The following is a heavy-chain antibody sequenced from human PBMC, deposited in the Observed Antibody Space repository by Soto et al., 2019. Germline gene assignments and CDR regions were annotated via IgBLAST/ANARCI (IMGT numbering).Heavy chain of an antibody. D-gene: IGHD3-22*01. V-gene: IGHV1-69*05. CDR2: ISPSFGTA. CDR1: RHIFSSYA. Sequence: SLKVYCKSSRHIFSSYAITSGRHTNGQGLGGMGGISPSFGTANYAQKLQARVRITTDESTSTAYRGRSSLRSEDTAVYYCARDRGPSSGYYPYWFDTWGQGTLVTVSS. J-gene: IGHJ5*02. CDR3: ARDRGPSSGYYPYWFDT.